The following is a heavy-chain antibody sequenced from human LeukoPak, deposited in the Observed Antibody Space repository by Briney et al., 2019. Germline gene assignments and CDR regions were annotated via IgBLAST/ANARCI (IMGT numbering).Heavy chain of an antibody. D-gene: IGHD3-22*01. V-gene: IGHV3-30*18. CDR2: TSFDGTNK. CDR1: GFTFSTFG. Sequence: PGRSLRLSCAGSGFTFSTFGFHWVRQAPGKGLEWVAVTSFDGTNKYYADSVKGRFTISRDNSKNTLYLQMNSLRAEDTAVYYCAKDRGSGYHYFDYWAREPWSPSPQ. J-gene: IGHJ4*02. CDR3: AKDRGSGYHYFDY.